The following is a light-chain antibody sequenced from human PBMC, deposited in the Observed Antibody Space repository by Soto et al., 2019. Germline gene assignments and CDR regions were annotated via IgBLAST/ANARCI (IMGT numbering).Light chain of an antibody. CDR3: QQGYTSPLT. CDR1: QSINTR. J-gene: IGKJ1*01. V-gene: IGKV1-39*01. Sequence: DIQMTQSPSSLSASVGDRVTIACRASQSINTRLNWYQEKPGTAPKLLIYAASSLESGVPSRFSGSGSGTDFTLTISSLQPADFAIYYCQQGYTSPLTFGQGTKVDIK. CDR2: AAS.